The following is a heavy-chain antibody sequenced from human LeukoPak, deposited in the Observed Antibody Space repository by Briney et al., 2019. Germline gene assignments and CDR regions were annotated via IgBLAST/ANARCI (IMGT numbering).Heavy chain of an antibody. CDR2: ISSSGSNI. CDR3: ARIVVVTAIYYFDY. J-gene: IGHJ4*02. CDR1: GFTFTIHK. Sequence: PGGSLRLSCAASGFTFTIHKIICVRQAPGKGLGWVSYISSSGSNIYYPDSVKGRFTISIDNAKNSLYLQMNSLGAEDTAVYYCARIVVVTAIYYFDYWGQGTLVTVSS. D-gene: IGHD2-21*02. V-gene: IGHV3-48*03.